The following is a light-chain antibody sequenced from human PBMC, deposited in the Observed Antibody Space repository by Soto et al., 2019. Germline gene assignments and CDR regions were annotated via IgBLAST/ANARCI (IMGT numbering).Light chain of an antibody. CDR3: SSYTSSSTPYV. V-gene: IGLV2-14*01. Sequence: QSALTQPASVSGSPGQSIAISCTGVRTDVGGYNYVSWYQQHPGKAPKLMIYDVSNRPSGVSNRFSGSKSGNTASLTISGLQAEDEADYYCSSYTSSSTPYVFGTGTKVTVL. CDR1: RTDVGGYNY. J-gene: IGLJ1*01. CDR2: DVS.